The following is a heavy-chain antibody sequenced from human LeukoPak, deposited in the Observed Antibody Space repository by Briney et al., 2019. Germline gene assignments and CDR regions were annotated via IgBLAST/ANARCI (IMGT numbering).Heavy chain of an antibody. Sequence: GGSLRLSCAASGFTFSSYAMHWVRQAPGKGLEYVSAISSNGGSTYYANSVKGRFTISRDNSKNSLYLQMNSLRAEDTAVYYCARDTRSRNFDYWGQGTLVTVSS. V-gene: IGHV3-64*01. CDR3: ARDTRSRNFDY. J-gene: IGHJ4*02. CDR1: GFTFSSYA. D-gene: IGHD3-3*01. CDR2: ISSNGGST.